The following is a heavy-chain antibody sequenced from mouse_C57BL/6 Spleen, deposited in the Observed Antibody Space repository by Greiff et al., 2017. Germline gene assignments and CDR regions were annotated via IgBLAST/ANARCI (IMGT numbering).Heavy chain of an antibody. D-gene: IGHD2-3*01. Sequence: EVQLVESGPGMVKPSQSLSLTCTVTGYSITSGYDWHWIRHFPGNKLEWMGYISYSGSTNYNPSLKSRISITNDTSKNHFFLKLNSVTTEDTATYYCARGGWLPDYWGQGTTLTVSS. J-gene: IGHJ2*01. CDR2: ISYSGST. CDR3: ARGGWLPDY. CDR1: GYSITSGYD. V-gene: IGHV3-1*01.